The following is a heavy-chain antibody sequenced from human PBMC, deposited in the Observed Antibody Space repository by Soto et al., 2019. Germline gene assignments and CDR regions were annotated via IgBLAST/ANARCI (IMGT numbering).Heavy chain of an antibody. CDR2: IVPSFGTT. V-gene: IGHV1-69*12. Sequence: QVQLVQSGAEVKKPGSSVKVSCKVSGGTFSNYAIDWVRLAPGHGLEWMGGIVPSFGTTYYTQKFQGRATIIAYDSTTTAYLEMSSLRSEDTAIYYCARVEAVAGLYNYHGLDVWGQGTAVTVSS. CDR1: GGTFSNYA. J-gene: IGHJ6*02. CDR3: ARVEAVAGLYNYHGLDV. D-gene: IGHD6-19*01.